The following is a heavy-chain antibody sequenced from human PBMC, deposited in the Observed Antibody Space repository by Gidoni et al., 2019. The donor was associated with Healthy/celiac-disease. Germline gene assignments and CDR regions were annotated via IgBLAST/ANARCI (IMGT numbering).Heavy chain of an antibody. Sequence: EVQLVESGGGLVQPGRSLRLSCAASGFTFDDYAMHWVRQAPGKGLEWVSGISWNSGSIGYADSVKGRFTISRDNAKNSLYLQMNSLRAEDTALYYCAKDFDSSGYDAFDIWGQGTMVTVSS. CDR2: ISWNSGSI. V-gene: IGHV3-9*01. J-gene: IGHJ3*02. D-gene: IGHD3-22*01. CDR3: AKDFDSSGYDAFDI. CDR1: GFTFDDYA.